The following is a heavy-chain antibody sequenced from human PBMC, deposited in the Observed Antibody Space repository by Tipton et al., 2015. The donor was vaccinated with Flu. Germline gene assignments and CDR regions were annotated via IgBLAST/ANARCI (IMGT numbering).Heavy chain of an antibody. Sequence: QLVQSGAEVRKPGESLTISCKTSAFSFTEYWITWVRQKPGKGLEWMGRIDPSDSETHYSPSFQGHVNISADKSITTAYLQWTSLKASDTAIYYCARHMDFLIAGAGLFDYWGQGTLVTVSS. CDR2: IDPSDSET. D-gene: IGHD3/OR15-3a*01. J-gene: IGHJ4*02. CDR3: ARHMDFLIAGAGLFDY. V-gene: IGHV5-10-1*01. CDR1: AFSFTEYW.